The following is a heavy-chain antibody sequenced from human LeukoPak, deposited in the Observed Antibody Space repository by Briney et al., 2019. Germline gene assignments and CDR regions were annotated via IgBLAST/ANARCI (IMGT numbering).Heavy chain of an antibody. D-gene: IGHD7-27*01. V-gene: IGHV3-23*01. J-gene: IGHJ4*02. CDR3: VKDSLGIPRFDD. CDR2: ISASGDIT. Sequence: GGSLRLSCAASGFSFGIYAMHWVRQAPGKGLEWVSGISASGDITHAADSVKGRFTISRAGNALYLQMDSLRAEDTAMYYCVKDSLGIPRFDDWGQGTLVTVSS. CDR1: GFSFGIYA.